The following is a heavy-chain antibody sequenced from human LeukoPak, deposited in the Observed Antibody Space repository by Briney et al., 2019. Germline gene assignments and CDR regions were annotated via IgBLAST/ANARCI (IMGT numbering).Heavy chain of an antibody. D-gene: IGHD3-22*01. J-gene: IGHJ4*02. V-gene: IGHV1-18*01. Sequence: ASVKVSCKASSYTFTNYAFTWVRQAPGQGLEWMGWISAYNGNTNYAQKLQGRVTMTTDTSTSTAYMELRSLRSDDTAVYYCATSRGYYDSSGYDNWGQGTLVTVSS. CDR3: ATSRGYYDSSGYDN. CDR2: ISAYNGNT. CDR1: SYTFTNYA.